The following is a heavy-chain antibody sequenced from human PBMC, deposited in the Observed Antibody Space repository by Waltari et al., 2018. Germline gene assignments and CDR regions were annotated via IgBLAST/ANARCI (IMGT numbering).Heavy chain of an antibody. CDR3: AKEGRRAFDY. CDR1: GFTFSSYA. V-gene: IGHV3-23*03. CDR2: IYSGGST. J-gene: IGHJ4*02. Sequence: EVQLLESGGGLVQPGGSLRLSCAASGFTFSSYAMRWVRQAPGKGLEWVSVIYSGGSTYYADSVKGRFTISRDNSKNTLYLQMNSLRAEDTAVYYCAKEGRRAFDYWGQGTLVTVSS. D-gene: IGHD3-10*01.